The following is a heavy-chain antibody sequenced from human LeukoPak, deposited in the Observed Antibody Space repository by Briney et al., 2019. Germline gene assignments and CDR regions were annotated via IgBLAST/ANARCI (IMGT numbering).Heavy chain of an antibody. CDR3: AKGGFYGDYYFDY. CDR2: ISGSGGDT. Sequence: GGSLRLSCAASGFPFSTYAMSWVRQAPGKGPEWVSVISGSGGDTYYADSVKGRFTISGDNSKNTVYLQMNSLRAEDTALYYCAKGGFYGDYYFDYWGQGTLVTVSS. CDR1: GFPFSTYA. V-gene: IGHV3-23*01. D-gene: IGHD4-17*01. J-gene: IGHJ4*02.